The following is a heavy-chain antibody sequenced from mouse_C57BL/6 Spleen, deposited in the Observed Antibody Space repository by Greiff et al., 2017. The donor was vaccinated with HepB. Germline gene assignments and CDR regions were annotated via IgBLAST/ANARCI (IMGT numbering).Heavy chain of an antibody. CDR2: IYPRSGNT. D-gene: IGHD2-4*01. J-gene: IGHJ3*01. CDR3: ARSEDYLFAY. CDR1: GYTFTSYG. V-gene: IGHV1-81*01. Sequence: VQLVESGAELARPGASVKLSCKASGYTFTSYGISWVKQRTGQGLEWIGEIYPRSGNTYYNEKFKGKATLTADKSSSTAYMELRSLTSEDSAVYFCARSEDYLFAYWGQGTLVTVSA.